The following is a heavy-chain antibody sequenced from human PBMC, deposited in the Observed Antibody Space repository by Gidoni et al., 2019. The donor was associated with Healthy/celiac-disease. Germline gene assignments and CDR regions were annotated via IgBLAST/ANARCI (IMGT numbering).Heavy chain of an antibody. V-gene: IGHV3-23*01. Sequence: EVQLLESGGGLVQPGGSLRLVCAASGVTCSSDAMSWVRQAPGKGLEWVSAISGSGGSTYYADSVKGRFTISRDNSKNTLYLQLHSLRAEDTAVYYCAKDHTPRPYYYMDVWGKGTTVTVSS. CDR3: AKDHTPRPYYYMDV. CDR1: GVTCSSDA. CDR2: ISGSGGST. J-gene: IGHJ6*03. D-gene: IGHD6-6*01.